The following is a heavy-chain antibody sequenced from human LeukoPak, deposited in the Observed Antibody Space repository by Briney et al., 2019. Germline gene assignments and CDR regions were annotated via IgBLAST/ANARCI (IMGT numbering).Heavy chain of an antibody. CDR1: SGSMTDSC. CDR2: IYPSGRI. CDR3: TREGYDRSGYFPDF. V-gene: IGHV4-59*12. J-gene: IGHJ4*02. D-gene: IGHD3-22*01. Sequence: SETLSLTCSVSSGSMTDSCWSWFRQPPGKGFEWLGFIYPSGRIEYSPSLRSRVSFSVATSRVQSTVRLRSVTASDTSVYYCTREGYDRSGYFPDFCGQGILVTVSS.